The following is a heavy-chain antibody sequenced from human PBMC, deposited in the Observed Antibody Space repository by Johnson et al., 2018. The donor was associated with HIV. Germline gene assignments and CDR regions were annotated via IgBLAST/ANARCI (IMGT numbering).Heavy chain of an antibody. Sequence: VQLVESGGGVVQPGGSLRLSCAASGFTVSSNYMSWVRQAPGKGLEWVSVIYSGGSTYYADSVKGRFTISRDNSKNTLYLQMNSLRAEDTAVYYCARVRGKSPRGAVDIWGQGTMVTVSS. CDR2: IYSGGST. CDR3: ARVRGKSPRGAVDI. J-gene: IGHJ3*02. V-gene: IGHV3-66*01. CDR1: GFTVSSNY. D-gene: IGHD3-10*01.